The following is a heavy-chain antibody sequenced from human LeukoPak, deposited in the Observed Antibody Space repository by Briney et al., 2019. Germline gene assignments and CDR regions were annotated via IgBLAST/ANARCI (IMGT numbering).Heavy chain of an antibody. CDR1: GFTFSSYW. CDR2: INQDGSKK. Sequence: PGGSLRLSCAASGFTFSSYWMSWVRQAPGKGLEWAANINQDGSKKNYVDSVKGRFTISRDNAKNSLYLQMNSLRAEDTAVYYCARDHKQGGQNYYYGMDVWGQGTTVTVSS. CDR3: ARDHKQGGQNYYYGMDV. D-gene: IGHD3-16*01. V-gene: IGHV3-7*01. J-gene: IGHJ6*02.